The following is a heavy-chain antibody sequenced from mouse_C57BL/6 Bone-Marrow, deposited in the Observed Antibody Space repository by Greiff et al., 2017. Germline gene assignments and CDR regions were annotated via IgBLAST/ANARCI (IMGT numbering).Heavy chain of an antibody. CDR3: ARETAAWFAY. J-gene: IGHJ3*01. CDR2: INPYNGGT. Sequence: VQLQQSGPVLVKPGASVKMSCKASGYTFTDYYMNWVKQSHGKSLEWIGVINPYNGGTSYNQKFKGKATLTVDKSSSTAYMALNSLTSEDSAVYYCARETAAWFAYWGQGTLVTVSA. CDR1: GYTFTDYY. V-gene: IGHV1-19*01.